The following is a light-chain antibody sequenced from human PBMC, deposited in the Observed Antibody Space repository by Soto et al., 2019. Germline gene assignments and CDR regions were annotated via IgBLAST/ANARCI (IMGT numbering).Light chain of an antibody. CDR1: QGLRRD. CDR3: AQNSGNPRT. V-gene: IGKV1-6*01. CDR2: AAS. Sequence: IQMTQSPSSLSASAGDRVTIACPASQGLRRDFGWYQQKPGKAPQRLISAASSLHSGVPTRFSGSGSGTKVRLTSSSRQREESATEVRAQNSGNPRTCDQGTKVAI. J-gene: IGKJ1*01.